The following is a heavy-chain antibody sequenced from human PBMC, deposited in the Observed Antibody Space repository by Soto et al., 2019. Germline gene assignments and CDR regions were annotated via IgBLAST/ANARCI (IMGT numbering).Heavy chain of an antibody. V-gene: IGHV4-39*01. J-gene: IGHJ4*02. CDR3: ARRHSHDFYARSISVP. CDR2: IHYSGST. CDR1: GASISIGTDY. D-gene: IGHD3-22*01. Sequence: PSETLSLTCSVSGASISIGTDYWGWIRQPPGKGLEWIGNIHYSGSTYYNPSLKSRVNISVDTSKNQFSLKLSSVTAADTAMYYCARRHSHDFYARSISVPWGQGAQVTVSS.